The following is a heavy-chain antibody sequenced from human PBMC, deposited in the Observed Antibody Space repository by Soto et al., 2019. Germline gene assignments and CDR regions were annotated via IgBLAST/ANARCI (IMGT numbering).Heavy chain of an antibody. CDR1: GGTFGSYA. Sequence: SVKVSCKASGGTFGSYAISWVRQAPGQGLEWMGGIIPIFGTANYAQKFQGRVTITADESTSTAYMELSSLRSEDTAVYYCARGERVVVPAAPYYYYYYGMDVWGQGTTVTVSS. CDR2: IIPIFGTA. V-gene: IGHV1-69*13. J-gene: IGHJ6*02. CDR3: ARGERVVVPAAPYYYYYYGMDV. D-gene: IGHD2-2*01.